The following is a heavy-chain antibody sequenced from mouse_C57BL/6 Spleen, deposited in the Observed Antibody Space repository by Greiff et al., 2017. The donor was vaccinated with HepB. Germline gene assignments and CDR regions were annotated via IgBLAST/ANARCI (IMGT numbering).Heavy chain of an antibody. V-gene: IGHV1-55*01. D-gene: IGHD1-1*01. J-gene: IGHJ4*01. CDR3: ASFITTVVARGAMDY. CDR1: GYTITSYW. Sequence: VQLQQPGAELVKPGASVKMSCKASGYTITSYWITWVKQRPGQGLEWIGDIYPGSGSTNYNEKFKSKATLTVDTSSSTAYMQLSSLTSEDSAVYYCASFITTVVARGAMDYWGQGTSVTVSS. CDR2: IYPGSGST.